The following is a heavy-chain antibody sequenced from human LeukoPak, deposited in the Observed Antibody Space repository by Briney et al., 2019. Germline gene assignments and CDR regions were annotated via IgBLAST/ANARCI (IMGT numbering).Heavy chain of an antibody. Sequence: TSETLSLTCTVSGGSISSYHWIWIRQPAGKGLEWIGRINSNGDTLYNPSLKRRATMSLDMTNNQFSLKLSSVTAADTAVYYCARDRGLDGSDQLDSWGPGTLVTVSS. J-gene: IGHJ5*01. CDR3: ARDRGLDGSDQLDS. V-gene: IGHV4-4*07. CDR1: GGSISSYH. D-gene: IGHD3-10*01. CDR2: INSNGDT.